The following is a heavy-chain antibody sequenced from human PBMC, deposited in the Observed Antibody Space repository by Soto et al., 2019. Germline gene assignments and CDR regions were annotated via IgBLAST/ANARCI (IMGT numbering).Heavy chain of an antibody. Sequence: QVQLQESGPGLVKPSETLSLTCTVSGGSISSYYWSWIRQPPGKGLEWIGYIYYSGSTNYNPSLKSRVTISVDTSKNQFSLKLSSVTAADTAVYYCARDPGLVGYYYYGMDVWGQGTTVTVSS. CDR1: GGSISSYY. CDR2: IYYSGST. J-gene: IGHJ6*02. D-gene: IGHD1-26*01. V-gene: IGHV4-59*01. CDR3: ARDPGLVGYYYYGMDV.